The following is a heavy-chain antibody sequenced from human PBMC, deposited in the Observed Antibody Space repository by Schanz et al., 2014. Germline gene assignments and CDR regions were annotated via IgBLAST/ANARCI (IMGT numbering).Heavy chain of an antibody. Sequence: EVQLVESGGGLVKPGGSLRLSCATSGLTFTSAWMSWVRQAPGKGLEWVGRIKGKTDGGTADYAAPMKGRFTISRDDSKNTLFLQMNSLETEDTAVYYCTRQGDYLGSGTLVNWFDPWGQGTPITVSS. CDR3: TRQGDYLGSGTLVNWFDP. D-gene: IGHD3-10*01. CDR1: GLTFTSAW. V-gene: IGHV3-15*01. CDR2: IKGKTDGGTA. J-gene: IGHJ5*02.